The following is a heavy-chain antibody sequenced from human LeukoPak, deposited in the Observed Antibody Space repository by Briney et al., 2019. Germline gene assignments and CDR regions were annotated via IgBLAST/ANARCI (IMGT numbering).Heavy chain of an antibody. CDR2: ISSSSSYI. CDR1: GFTFSSYS. V-gene: IGHV3-21*04. CDR3: AKDFWWFGELSGPFDY. D-gene: IGHD3-10*01. J-gene: IGHJ4*02. Sequence: GGSLRLSCAASGFTFSSYSMNWVRQAPGKGLEWVSSISSSSSYIYYADSVKGRFTISRDNAKNSLYLQMNSLRAEDTAVYYCAKDFWWFGELSGPFDYWGQGTLVTVSS.